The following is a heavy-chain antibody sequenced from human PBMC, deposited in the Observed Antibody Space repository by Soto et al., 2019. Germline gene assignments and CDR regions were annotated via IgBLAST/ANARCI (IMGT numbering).Heavy chain of an antibody. J-gene: IGHJ4*02. D-gene: IGHD5-12*01. Sequence: PGGSLRLSCTASGFTFSEYSMSWVRQAPGKGLEWVSSITHSGTYVYYADSVKGRFTISRDSASNSLFLQMTSLRAEDTAVYHCARARGNDWYSDYWGQGILVTVSS. CDR1: GFTFSEYS. V-gene: IGHV3-21*01. CDR2: ITHSGTYV. CDR3: ARARGNDWYSDY.